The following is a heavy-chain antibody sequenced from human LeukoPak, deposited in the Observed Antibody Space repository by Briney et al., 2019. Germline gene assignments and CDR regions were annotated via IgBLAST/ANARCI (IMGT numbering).Heavy chain of an antibody. CDR2: ISNDGNKK. CDR1: GFTFSTYG. J-gene: IGHJ4*02. V-gene: IGHV3-30*18. CDR3: AKEGWDKSYWYGRVDY. D-gene: IGHD2-8*02. Sequence: GGSLRLSCAATGFTFSTYGMHWVRQAPGKGLEWVAAISNDGNKKYYADSVKGRFTISRDNPKNTLFLQMNSLRAEDTAVYYCAKEGWDKSYWYGRVDYWGQGTLVTVSS.